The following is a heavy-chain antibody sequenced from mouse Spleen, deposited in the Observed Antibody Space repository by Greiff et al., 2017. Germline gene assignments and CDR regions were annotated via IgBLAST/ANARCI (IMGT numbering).Heavy chain of an antibody. CDR3: ARDGLGRDYYYAMDY. CDR1: GYTFTSYW. D-gene: IGHD4-1*01. CDR2: IDPSDSYT. Sequence: QVQLKQPGAELVMPGASVKLSCKASGYTFTSYWMHWVKQRPGQGLEWIGEIDPSDSYTNYNQKFKGKATLTVDKSSSTAYMQLSSLTSEDSAVYYCARDGLGRDYYYAMDYWGQGTSVTVSS. J-gene: IGHJ4*01. V-gene: IGHV1-69*01.